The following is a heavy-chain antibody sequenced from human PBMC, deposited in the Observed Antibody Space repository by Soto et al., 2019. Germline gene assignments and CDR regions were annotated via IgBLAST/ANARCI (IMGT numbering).Heavy chain of an antibody. CDR1: GYSFTSYW. Sequence: GESLTISCKGSGYSFTSYWIGWVRQMPGKGLEWMGIIYPGDSDTRYSPSFQGQVTISADKSISTAYLQWSSLKASDTAMYYCARARYCSSTSCQTTDYYYYGMDVWGQGTTVTVSS. CDR2: IYPGDSDT. J-gene: IGHJ6*02. CDR3: ARARYCSSTSCQTTDYYYYGMDV. V-gene: IGHV5-51*01. D-gene: IGHD2-2*01.